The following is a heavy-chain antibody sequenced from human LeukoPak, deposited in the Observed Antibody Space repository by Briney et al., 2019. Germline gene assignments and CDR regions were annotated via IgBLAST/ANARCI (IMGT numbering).Heavy chain of an antibody. D-gene: IGHD2-2*01. J-gene: IGHJ4*02. V-gene: IGHV3-7*01. Sequence: GGSLRLSCVASGFSFNGDWMTWVRQAPGKGLEWVANIKPDGSQKYYVDSVKGRLTISRDNAEKSLFLQMNSLRAEDTAVYYCVRDGPAFLDFDYWGQGTLVTVSS. CDR3: VRDGPAFLDFDY. CDR2: IKPDGSQK. CDR1: GFSFNGDW.